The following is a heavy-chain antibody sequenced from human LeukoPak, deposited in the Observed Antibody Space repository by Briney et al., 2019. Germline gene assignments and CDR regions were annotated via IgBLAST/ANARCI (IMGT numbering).Heavy chain of an antibody. J-gene: IGHJ5*02. CDR2: INPSGGST. Sequence: ASVKVSCKASGYTFTVYYMHWVRQAPGQGLEWMGIINPSGGSTSYAQKFQGRVTMTRDTSTSTVYMELSSLRSEDTAVYYCARVAVVAASNNWFDPWGQGTLVTVSS. CDR1: GYTFTVYY. D-gene: IGHD2-15*01. CDR3: ARVAVVAASNNWFDP. V-gene: IGHV1-46*01.